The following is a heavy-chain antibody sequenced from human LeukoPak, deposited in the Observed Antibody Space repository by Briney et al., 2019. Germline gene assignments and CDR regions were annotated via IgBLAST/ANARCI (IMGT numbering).Heavy chain of an antibody. CDR3: ARDRDYSSGWYGDAFDI. Sequence: SETLSLTWTVSGGSISSYYGSWIRQPPGKGLEWIGYIYYSGSTNYNPSLKSRVTISVDTSKNQFSLKLSSVTAADTAVYYCARDRDYSSGWYGDAFDIWGQGTMVTVSS. D-gene: IGHD6-19*01. CDR2: IYYSGST. V-gene: IGHV4-59*01. J-gene: IGHJ3*02. CDR1: GGSISSYY.